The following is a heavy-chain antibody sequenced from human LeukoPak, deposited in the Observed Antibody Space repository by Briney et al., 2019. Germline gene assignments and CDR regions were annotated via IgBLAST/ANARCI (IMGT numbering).Heavy chain of an antibody. V-gene: IGHV3-30*02. CDR2: IRFDGSNT. Sequence: GGSLRLSCVASGFTSRLFGMHWVRQAPGKGLEWVSFIRFDGSNTYHADSVKGRFTISRDNSKNTLYLQMNSLTSADTAVYYCAKVKTDILIPDSWGQGTLVTVSS. CDR3: AKVKTDILIPDS. CDR1: GFTSRLFG. J-gene: IGHJ4*02. D-gene: IGHD2-21*02.